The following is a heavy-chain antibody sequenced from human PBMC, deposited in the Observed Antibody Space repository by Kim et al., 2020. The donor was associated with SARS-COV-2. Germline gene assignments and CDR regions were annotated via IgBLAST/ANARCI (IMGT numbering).Heavy chain of an antibody. V-gene: IGHV4-59*13. D-gene: IGHD2-21*01. CDR2: ISYSGSP. Sequence: SETLSLTCTVSGGSISSYYWSWIRQPPGKGLEWIGYISYSGSPNYNPPLKSRVTISVDMSKNQFSLNLRSVTAADTAMYYCARTPRRGFAFASRDYYYSGMDGGGQGTRSPSP. CDR3: ARTPRRGFAFASRDYYYSGMDG. J-gene: IGHJ6*02. CDR1: GGSISSYY.